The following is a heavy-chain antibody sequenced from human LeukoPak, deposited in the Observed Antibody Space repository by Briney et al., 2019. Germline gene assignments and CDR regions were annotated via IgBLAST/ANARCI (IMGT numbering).Heavy chain of an antibody. J-gene: IGHJ4*02. V-gene: IGHV3-23*01. CDR2: ISGSGGST. CDR3: AKFCGGDCYSLPDY. CDR1: GFTFSTYS. D-gene: IGHD2-21*02. Sequence: GGSLRLSCVDSGFTFSTYSMNWVRQAPGKGLEWVSAISGSGGSTYYADSVKGRFTISRDNSKNTLYLQMNSLRAEDTAVYYCAKFCGGDCYSLPDYWGQGTLVTVSS.